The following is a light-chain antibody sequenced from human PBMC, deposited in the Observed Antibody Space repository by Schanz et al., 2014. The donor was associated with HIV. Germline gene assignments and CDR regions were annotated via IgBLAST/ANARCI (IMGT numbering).Light chain of an antibody. CDR2: DVT. CDR3: SSYTSSSTLVV. CDR1: RSDIGGYNY. Sequence: QSALTQPASVSGSPGQSITISCTGTRSDIGGYNYVSWYLHHPGKAPKLIIYDVTSRPSGVSDRFSGSKSGTTASLTISGLQAEDEADYYCSSYTSSSTLVVFGGGTKLTVL. V-gene: IGLV2-14*03. J-gene: IGLJ2*01.